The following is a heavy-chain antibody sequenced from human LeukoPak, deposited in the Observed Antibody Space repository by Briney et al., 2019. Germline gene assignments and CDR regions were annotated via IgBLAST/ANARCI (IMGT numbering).Heavy chain of an antibody. Sequence: GGSLRLSCAASGFPFNTYTMHWVRQAPGKGLEWVAVISRDGSNEYYADSVKGRFTISRDNSKNTLSLQVNTLRAEDTAVYYCATEKYCTPTDCLNGRFYFDNWGQGTLVTVSS. V-gene: IGHV3-30*04. CDR2: ISRDGSNE. CDR1: GFPFNTYT. D-gene: IGHD2-8*01. CDR3: ATEKYCTPTDCLNGRFYFDN. J-gene: IGHJ4*02.